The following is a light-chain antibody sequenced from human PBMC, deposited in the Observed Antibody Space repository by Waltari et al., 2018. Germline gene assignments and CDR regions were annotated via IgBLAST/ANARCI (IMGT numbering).Light chain of an antibody. CDR2: WAS. Sequence: DIVMTQSPDSLAVSLGERATINCKSSQSVLYSSNNKNYLAWYQQKPGQPPKLLIYWASTRESGVPDRFSGSGSGTDFTLTISSLQAVDVAVYYCQQYYSTPFTFGPGTKVDIK. CDR3: QQYYSTPFT. CDR1: QSVLYSSNNKNY. J-gene: IGKJ3*01. V-gene: IGKV4-1*01.